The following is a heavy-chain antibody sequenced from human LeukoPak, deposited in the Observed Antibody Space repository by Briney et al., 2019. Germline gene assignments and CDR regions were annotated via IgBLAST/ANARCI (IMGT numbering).Heavy chain of an antibody. J-gene: IGHJ1*01. CDR2: FYYSGST. V-gene: IGHV4-31*03. CDR1: GGSISSGGYY. CDR3: ARVSLYCCGGSCYFGYFQH. D-gene: IGHD2-15*01. Sequence: SQTLSLTCTVSGGSISSGGYYWSWIRQRPGMGLEWIGYFYYSGSTYYNPSLKSRVTISVDTSKNQFSLKLSSVTAADTAVYYCARVSLYCCGGSCYFGYFQHWGQGTLVTVSS.